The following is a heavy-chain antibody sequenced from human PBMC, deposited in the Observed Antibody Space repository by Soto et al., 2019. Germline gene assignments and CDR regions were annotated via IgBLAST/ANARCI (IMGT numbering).Heavy chain of an antibody. CDR2: INAGNGNT. Sequence: ASVKVSCKAYGCTFTSYGMHWMRQAPGQRVERMGWINAGNGNTKYSQKFQGRVTISRDTSASKAYMELSSLRSEDTAVYYCARHRRFCSNTSSRLLYYYGMEAWGEGNT. CDR1: GCTFTSYG. V-gene: IGHV1-3*01. D-gene: IGHD2-2*01. CDR3: ARHRRFCSNTSSRLLYYYGMEA. J-gene: IGHJ6*02.